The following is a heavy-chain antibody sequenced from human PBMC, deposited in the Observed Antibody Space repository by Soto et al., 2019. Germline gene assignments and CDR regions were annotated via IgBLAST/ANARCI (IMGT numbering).Heavy chain of an antibody. D-gene: IGHD6-13*01. V-gene: IGHV1-18*01. CDR3: ARGVRRDVAAAGSPY. CDR1: GHTFTSYG. CDR2: ISAYNGNT. J-gene: IGHJ4*02. Sequence: ASVKVSCKASGHTFTSYGISWVRQAPGQGLEWMGWISAYNGNTNYAQKLQGRVTMTTDTSTSTAYMELRGLRSDDTAVYYCARGVRRDVAAAGSPYWGQGTLVTVSS.